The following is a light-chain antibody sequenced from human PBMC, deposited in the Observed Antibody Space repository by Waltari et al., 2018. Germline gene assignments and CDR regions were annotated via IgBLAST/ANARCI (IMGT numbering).Light chain of an antibody. CDR2: AAS. CDR1: QSISSY. Sequence: DIQMTQSPSSLSASVGDRVTITCRVSQSISSYLNWYQQKPGKAPKLLIYAASSLQSGGPSRFSGSGSGTDFTLTISSLQPEEFATYYCQQSYSTPITFGPGTKVDIK. J-gene: IGKJ3*01. CDR3: QQSYSTPIT. V-gene: IGKV1-39*01.